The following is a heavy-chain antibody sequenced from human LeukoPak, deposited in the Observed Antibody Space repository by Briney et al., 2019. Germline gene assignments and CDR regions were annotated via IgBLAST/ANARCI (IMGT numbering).Heavy chain of an antibody. D-gene: IGHD2-21*01. V-gene: IGHV3-74*01. CDR3: TRDRAYDAFDI. Sequence: GGSLRLSCAASGFTFRNYWMHWVRQVPGKGLVWVSRIDTDGSTRNYADSVKGRFTISRDNAKNTLYLQMNSLRVEDTAIYYCTRDRAYDAFDIWGQGTMVTVSS. J-gene: IGHJ3*02. CDR2: IDTDGSTR. CDR1: GFTFRNYW.